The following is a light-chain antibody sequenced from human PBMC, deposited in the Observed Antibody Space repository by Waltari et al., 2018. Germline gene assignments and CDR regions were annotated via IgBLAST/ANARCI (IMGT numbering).Light chain of an antibody. CDR1: SSNIGSSY. J-gene: IGLJ1*01. V-gene: IGLV1-47*01. Sequence: QSVLSQPPSASGTPRQRVTISCSGSSSNIGSSYVYWYQQLPGTAPKVLIYRNNHRPSWVPDRFSGSKSGTAASLAISGLRSEDEADYFCAAWDGSLSVYVFGTGTKVTVL. CDR3: AAWDGSLSVYV. CDR2: RNN.